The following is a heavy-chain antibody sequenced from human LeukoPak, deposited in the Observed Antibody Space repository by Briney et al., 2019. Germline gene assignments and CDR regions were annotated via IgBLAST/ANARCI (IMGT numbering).Heavy chain of an antibody. CDR1: GYTFTSYG. Sequence: ASVKVSCKASGYTFTSYGISWVRQAPGQGLEWMGWISAYNGNTNYAQKLQGRVTMTTDTSTSTAYMELRSLRSDDTAVYYCASADRLYHSSGYQYWGEGTLVTVSS. CDR2: ISAYNGNT. CDR3: ASADRLYHSSGYQY. J-gene: IGHJ4*02. V-gene: IGHV1-18*01. D-gene: IGHD3-22*01.